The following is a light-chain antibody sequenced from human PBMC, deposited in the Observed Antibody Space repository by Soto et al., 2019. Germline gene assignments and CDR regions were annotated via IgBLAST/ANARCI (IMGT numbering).Light chain of an antibody. CDR1: SSNIGSNT. V-gene: IGLV1-44*01. CDR3: AAWDDSLNGHVV. CDR2: SNN. Sequence: QSALTQPPSASGTPGQRVTIYCSGSSSNIGSNTVNWYQQLPGTAPKLLIYSNNQRPSGVPDRFSGSKSGTSASLAISGLQSEDEADYYCAAWDDSLNGHVVFGGGTKLTVL. J-gene: IGLJ2*01.